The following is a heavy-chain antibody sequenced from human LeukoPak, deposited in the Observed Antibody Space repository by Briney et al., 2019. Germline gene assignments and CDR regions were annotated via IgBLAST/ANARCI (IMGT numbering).Heavy chain of an antibody. CDR2: IYYSGST. CDR3: ARGGEILWFGELLGSYYFDY. D-gene: IGHD3-10*01. CDR1: GGSISSYY. J-gene: IGHJ4*02. V-gene: IGHV4-59*01. Sequence: SETLSLTCTVSGGSISSYYWSWIRQPPGKGLEWIGYIYYSGSTNYNPSLKSRVTISVDTSKNQFSLKLSSVTAADTAVYYCARGGEILWFGELLGSYYFDYWGQGTLVTVSS.